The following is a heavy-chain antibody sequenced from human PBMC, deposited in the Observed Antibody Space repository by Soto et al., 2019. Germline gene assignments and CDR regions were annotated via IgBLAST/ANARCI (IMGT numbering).Heavy chain of an antibody. J-gene: IGHJ4*02. CDR3: ARGDEGDHYYILTGYYGY. Sequence: QVQLVQSGAEVKKPGASVKVSCKASGYTFTSYGISWVRQAPGQGLEWMGWISAYNGNTNYAQKLQGRVTMTTDTSTSTAYMEMRSLRSDVTAVYYCARGDEGDHYYILTGYYGYWGQGTLVTVSS. V-gene: IGHV1-18*01. CDR2: ISAYNGNT. D-gene: IGHD3-9*01. CDR1: GYTFTSYG.